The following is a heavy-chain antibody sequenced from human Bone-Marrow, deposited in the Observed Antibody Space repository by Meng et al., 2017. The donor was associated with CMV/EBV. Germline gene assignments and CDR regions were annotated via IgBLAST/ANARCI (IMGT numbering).Heavy chain of an antibody. CDR1: GYTFTGYY. D-gene: IGHD4-11*01. CDR2: INPNSGGT. V-gene: IGHV1-2*02. Sequence: ASVKVSCKASGYTFTGYYMHWVRQAPGQGLEWMGWINPNSGGTNYAQKFQGRVTMTRDTSISTAYMELSRLRSDDTAVYYCARLYSNYYYYYYYGMDVWGQGTTVTVSS. CDR3: ARLYSNYYYYYYYGMDV. J-gene: IGHJ6*01.